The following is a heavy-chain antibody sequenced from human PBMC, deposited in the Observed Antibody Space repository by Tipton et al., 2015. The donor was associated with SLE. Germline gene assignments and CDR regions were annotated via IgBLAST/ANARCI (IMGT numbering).Heavy chain of an antibody. D-gene: IGHD6-19*01. CDR1: GGSISSYY. Sequence: LRLSCTVSGGSISSYYWSWIRQPPGKGLEWIGYIYYSGSTNYNPSLKSRVTISVDTSKNQFSLKLSSVTAADTAVYYCARGEAGDYWGQGPLVTVSS. CDR3: ARGEAGDY. CDR2: IYYSGST. V-gene: IGHV4-59*01. J-gene: IGHJ4*02.